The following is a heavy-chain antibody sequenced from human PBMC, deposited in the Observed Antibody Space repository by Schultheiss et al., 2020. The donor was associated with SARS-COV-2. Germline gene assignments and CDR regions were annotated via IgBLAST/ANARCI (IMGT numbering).Heavy chain of an antibody. D-gene: IGHD4-11*01. J-gene: IGHJ4*02. V-gene: IGHV3-30-3*01. CDR2: ISNDGNHK. CDR1: GFTFSHYA. Sequence: GGSLRLSCAASGFTFSHYAIHWVRQAPGKGLEWLTVISNDGNHKYYADSVKGRFTISRDNSKNTLYLQMNSVSAEDTAVYYCARVPVTVVDYWGQGTLVTVSS. CDR3: ARVPVTVVDY.